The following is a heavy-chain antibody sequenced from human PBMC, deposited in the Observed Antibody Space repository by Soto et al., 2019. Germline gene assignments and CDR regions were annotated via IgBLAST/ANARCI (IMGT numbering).Heavy chain of an antibody. CDR1: GFTFSSYG. V-gene: IGHV3-30*18. D-gene: IGHD6-13*01. J-gene: IGHJ5*02. CDR2: ISYDGSNK. Sequence: PGGSLRLSCAASGFTFSSYGMHWVRQAPGKGLEWVAVISYDGSNKYYADSVKGRFTISRDNSKNTLYLQMNSLRAEDTSVYYCAKDIAAAGENWFDPWGQGTLVTVSS. CDR3: AKDIAAAGENWFDP.